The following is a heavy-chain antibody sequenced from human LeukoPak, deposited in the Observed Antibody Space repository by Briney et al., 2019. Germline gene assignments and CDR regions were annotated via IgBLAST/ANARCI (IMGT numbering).Heavy chain of an antibody. D-gene: IGHD3-9*01. J-gene: IGHJ4*02. V-gene: IGHV4-59*01. CDR3: ARVRLVGYDILTGYYSFDY. CDR1: GGSISTYS. CDR2: IYYSGNT. Sequence: PSETLSLTCTVSGGSISTYSWIWIRQPPGKGLEWIGYIYYSGNTKYNPSLKSRVTISVDTSKNQFSLKLSSVTAADTAVYYCARVRLVGYDILTGYYSFDYWGQGTLVTVSS.